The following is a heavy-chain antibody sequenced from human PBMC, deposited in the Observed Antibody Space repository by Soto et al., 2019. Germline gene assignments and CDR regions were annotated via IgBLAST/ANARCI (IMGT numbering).Heavy chain of an antibody. D-gene: IGHD3-16*01. J-gene: IGHJ4*02. CDR3: ARDMQGWGGY. V-gene: IGHV1-2*02. CDR1: GYTLTDYF. CDR2: MNPKSGDT. Sequence: ASVKVSCKASGYTLTDYFLHWVRQAPGQGLEWMGWMNPKSGDTNYAQKFQDRVTMTRDTSTSTAYMELSRLRFDDTAVYYCARDMQGWGGYWGQGTRVTVS.